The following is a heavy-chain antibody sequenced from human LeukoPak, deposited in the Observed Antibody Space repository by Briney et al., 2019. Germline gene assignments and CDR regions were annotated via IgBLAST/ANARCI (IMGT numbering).Heavy chain of an antibody. CDR1: GASINTYY. CDR3: VRVLRPMASQYYFDY. Sequence: SETLSLTCTVSGASINTYYWSWIRQPPGKGLEWIGYIYYSGTTSYNPSLKTRVTISIDTSKNQFSLKLSSVTAADTAVYYCVRVLRPMASQYYFDYWGQGTLVTVSS. D-gene: IGHD3-10*01. J-gene: IGHJ4*02. CDR2: IYYSGTT. V-gene: IGHV4-59*01.